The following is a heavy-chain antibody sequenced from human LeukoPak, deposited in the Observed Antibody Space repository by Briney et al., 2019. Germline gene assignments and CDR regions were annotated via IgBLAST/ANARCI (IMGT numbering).Heavy chain of an antibody. CDR2: IYPGDSDT. CDR1: GYTFTNYW. V-gene: IGHV5-51*01. CDR3: ARTRTYYYDSSGYYFGY. D-gene: IGHD3-22*01. Sequence: GESLKISCKASGYTFTNYWIGWVRQMPGKGLEWMGIIYPGDSDTRYSPSLQGQVTISADKSINTAYLQWSSLKASDTAMYYCARTRTYYYDSSGYYFGYWGQGTLVTVSS. J-gene: IGHJ4*02.